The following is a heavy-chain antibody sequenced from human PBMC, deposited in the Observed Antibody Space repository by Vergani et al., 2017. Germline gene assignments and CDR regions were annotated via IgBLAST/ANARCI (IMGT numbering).Heavy chain of an antibody. CDR3: ARGHYDILTGYYPHNWFDP. CDR2: IYYSGST. D-gene: IGHD3-9*01. CDR1: GGSISSYY. J-gene: IGHJ5*02. V-gene: IGHV4-59*01. Sequence: QVQLQESGPGLVKPSETLSLTCTVSGGSISSYYWSWIRQPPGKGLEWIGYIYYSGSTNYNTSLKSRVTISVDTSKNQFSLKLSSVTAADTAVYYCARGHYDILTGYYPHNWFDPWSQGTLVTVSS.